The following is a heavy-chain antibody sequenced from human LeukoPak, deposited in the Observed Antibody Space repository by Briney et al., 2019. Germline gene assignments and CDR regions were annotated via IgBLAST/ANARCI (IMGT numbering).Heavy chain of an antibody. Sequence: GGSLRLSCAASGFTVSSNYMSWVRQAPGKGLEWVSVIYSGGSTYYAVSVKGRFTISRDNANNSLYLQMNSLRAEDTAVYYCARDYTRTTGWFVPWGQGTLVTVSS. CDR1: GFTVSSNY. D-gene: IGHD1-1*01. V-gene: IGHV3-66*01. CDR3: ARDYTRTTGWFVP. J-gene: IGHJ5*02. CDR2: IYSGGST.